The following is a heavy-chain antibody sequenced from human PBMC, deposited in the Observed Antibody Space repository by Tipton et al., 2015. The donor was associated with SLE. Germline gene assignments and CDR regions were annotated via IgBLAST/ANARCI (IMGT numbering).Heavy chain of an antibody. V-gene: IGHV3-43*01. D-gene: IGHD1-26*01. CDR2: ISWDGGST. CDR1: GFTFDDYT. J-gene: IGHJ3*02. CDR3: AKGRVVGATYDAFDI. Sequence: SLRLSCAASGFTFDDYTMHWVRQAPGRGLEWVSLISWDGGSTYYADSVKGRFTISGDNSKNSLYLQMNSLRTEDTALYYCAKGRVVGATYDAFDIWGQGTMVTVSS.